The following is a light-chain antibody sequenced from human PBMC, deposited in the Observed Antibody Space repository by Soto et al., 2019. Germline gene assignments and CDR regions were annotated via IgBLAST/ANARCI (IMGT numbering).Light chain of an antibody. CDR1: QSVNSIY. Sequence: EIVLTQSPGTLSLSPGERATLSCRASQSVNSIYLAWYQKKPGQAARLLLHAACRRATGNPDRFSGSGSGTDFTLTIRRPEPEDLAVSYCHDYGTSLWTFGQGTKVEIK. CDR2: AAC. CDR3: HDYGTSLWT. J-gene: IGKJ1*01. V-gene: IGKV3-20*01.